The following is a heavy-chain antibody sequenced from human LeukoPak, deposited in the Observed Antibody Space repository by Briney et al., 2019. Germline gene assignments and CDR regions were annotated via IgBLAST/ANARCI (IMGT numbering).Heavy chain of an antibody. CDR3: ARDARYFDWLLGY. Sequence: GGSLRLSCAASGFTFSSYSMNWVRQAPGKGLEWVSSISSSSSYIYYADSVKGRFTTSRDNAKNSLYLQTNSLRAEDTAVYYCARDARYFDWLLGYWGQGTLVTVSS. CDR2: ISSSSSYI. D-gene: IGHD3-9*01. CDR1: GFTFSSYS. J-gene: IGHJ4*02. V-gene: IGHV3-21*01.